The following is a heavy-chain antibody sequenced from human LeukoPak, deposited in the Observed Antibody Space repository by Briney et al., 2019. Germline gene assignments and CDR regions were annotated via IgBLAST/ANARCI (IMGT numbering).Heavy chain of an antibody. CDR2: IKQDGSEK. CDR3: ARHDYSRYYFDY. D-gene: IGHD4-11*01. Sequence: GGSLRLSCAASGFTFSSYAMSWVRQAPGKGLEWVANIKQDGSEKYYVDSVKGRFTISRDNAKNSLYLQMNSLRAEDTAVYYCARHDYSRYYFDYWGQGTLVTVSS. CDR1: GFTFSSYA. V-gene: IGHV3-7*01. J-gene: IGHJ4*02.